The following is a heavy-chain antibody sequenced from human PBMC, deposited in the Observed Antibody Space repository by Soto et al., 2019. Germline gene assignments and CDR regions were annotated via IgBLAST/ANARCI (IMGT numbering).Heavy chain of an antibody. CDR1: GDSISNYY. Sequence: SETLSLTCSVSGDSISNYYWSWIRQPPGKGLEWIGYISNSGYTNHNPSLKSRVTISADTSKNQFSLMMTSVTAADTAVYYCARATMAVVGKPYYLDYWGQGTLVTVSS. J-gene: IGHJ4*02. CDR2: ISNSGYT. D-gene: IGHD2-2*01. V-gene: IGHV4-59*01. CDR3: ARATMAVVGKPYYLDY.